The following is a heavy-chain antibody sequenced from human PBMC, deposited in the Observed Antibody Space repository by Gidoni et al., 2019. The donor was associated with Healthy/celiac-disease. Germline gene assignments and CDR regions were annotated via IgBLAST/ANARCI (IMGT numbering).Heavy chain of an antibody. CDR3: AKGSSSWFGGNWFDP. CDR1: GFTFSSYA. CDR2: IGGSGGST. Sequence: EVQLLESGGGLVQPGGSLRLSCAASGFTFSSYAMSWVRQAPGKGLEWVSAIGGSGGSTYYADSVKGRFTISRDNSKNTLYLQMNSLRAEDTAVYYCAKGSSSWFGGNWFDPWGQGTLVTVSS. J-gene: IGHJ5*02. D-gene: IGHD6-13*01. V-gene: IGHV3-23*01.